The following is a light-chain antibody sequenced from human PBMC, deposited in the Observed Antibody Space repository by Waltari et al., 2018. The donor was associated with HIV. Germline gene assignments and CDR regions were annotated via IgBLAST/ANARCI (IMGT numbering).Light chain of an antibody. CDR1: ALAKKY. CDR2: RDK. V-gene: IGLV3-25*03. J-gene: IGLJ1*01. CDR3: QSADTSDAYV. Sequence: SYELTQPPSVSVSPGQTARITCSGDALAKKYAYWYQQKPGQAPVLVIYRDKERPSGILELFAGSSSGTTVTLTISGVQAEDEADYYGQSADTSDAYVFGTGTKVTGL.